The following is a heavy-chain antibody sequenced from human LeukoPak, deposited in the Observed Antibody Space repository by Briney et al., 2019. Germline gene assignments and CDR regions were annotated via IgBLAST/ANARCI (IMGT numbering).Heavy chain of an antibody. Sequence: SVKVSCKASGGTFSSYAISWVRQAPGQGLEWMARIIPIFGTANYAQKFQGRVTITTDESTSTAYMELSSLRSEDTAVYYCARVPTTATVTTYYYYYMDVWGKGTTVTVSS. J-gene: IGHJ6*03. CDR2: IIPIFGTA. D-gene: IGHD4-11*01. V-gene: IGHV1-69*05. CDR3: ARVPTTATVTTYYYYYMDV. CDR1: GGTFSSYA.